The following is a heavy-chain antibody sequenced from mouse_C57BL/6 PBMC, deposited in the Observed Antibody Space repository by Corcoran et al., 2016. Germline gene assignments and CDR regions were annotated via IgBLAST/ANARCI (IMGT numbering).Heavy chain of an antibody. CDR1: GYTFTTYG. D-gene: IGHD1-1*01. J-gene: IGHJ2*01. Sequence: QIQLVQSGPELKKPGETVKISCKASGYTFTTYGMSWVKQAPGKGLKWMGWINTYSGVPTYADDFKGRFAFSLETSASTAYLQINNLKKEDTATYFCARPIITTVVAGDDYWGQGTTLTVSS. V-gene: IGHV9-3*01. CDR3: ARPIITTVVAGDDY. CDR2: INTYSGVP.